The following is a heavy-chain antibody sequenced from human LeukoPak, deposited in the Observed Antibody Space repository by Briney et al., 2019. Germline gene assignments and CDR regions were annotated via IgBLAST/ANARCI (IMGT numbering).Heavy chain of an antibody. Sequence: GGSLRLSCAASGFTFSSYAMSWVRQAPGKGLEWVSAISGSGGSTYYADSVKGRFTISRDNAKNSLYLQMNSLRAEDTAVYYCATEGRNDYSKPFDYWGQGTLVTVSS. CDR3: ATEGRNDYSKPFDY. J-gene: IGHJ4*02. D-gene: IGHD4-11*01. V-gene: IGHV3-23*01. CDR2: ISGSGGST. CDR1: GFTFSSYA.